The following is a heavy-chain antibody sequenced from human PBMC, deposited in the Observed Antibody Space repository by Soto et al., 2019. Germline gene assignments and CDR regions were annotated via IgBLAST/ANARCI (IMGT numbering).Heavy chain of an antibody. D-gene: IGHD2-15*01. CDR2: INPSGGST. V-gene: IGHV1-46*03. CDR3: ARDGGKGDFDY. Sequence: QVQLVQSGAEVKKPGASVKVSCKASGYTFTSYYMHWVRQAPGQGLEWMGIINPSGGSTSYAQKFQSRVTMTRDTSTSTVYMELSSLRSEDTAVYYCARDGGKGDFDYWGQGTLVTVSS. CDR1: GYTFTSYY. J-gene: IGHJ4*02.